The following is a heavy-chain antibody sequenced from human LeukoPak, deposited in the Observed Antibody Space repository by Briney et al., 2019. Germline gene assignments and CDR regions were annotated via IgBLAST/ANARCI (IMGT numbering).Heavy chain of an antibody. J-gene: IGHJ5*02. CDR2: IYYSGST. CDR1: GGSVSSGSYY. Sequence: ASETLSLTCTVSGGSVSSGSYYWSWIRQPPGKGLEWIGYIYYSGSTNYNPALKSRVTISVDTSKNQFSLKLSSVTAADTAVYYCVRDRTFDPWGQGTLVTVSS. V-gene: IGHV4-61*01. CDR3: VRDRTFDP.